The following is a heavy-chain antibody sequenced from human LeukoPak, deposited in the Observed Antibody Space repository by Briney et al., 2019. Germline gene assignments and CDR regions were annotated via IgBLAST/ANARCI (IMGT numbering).Heavy chain of an antibody. CDR2: IKQDGSVR. CDR1: GFTFSSYW. CDR3: ATGAGCGY. Sequence: GGSLRLSCAASGFTFSSYWITWVRQVPGEGLEWVANIKQDGSVRNYVDSVKGRFTISRDNAKNSLYLQMNTLRDEDTAVYYCATGAGCGYWGQGTLVTVSS. D-gene: IGHD6-19*01. V-gene: IGHV3-7*03. J-gene: IGHJ4*02.